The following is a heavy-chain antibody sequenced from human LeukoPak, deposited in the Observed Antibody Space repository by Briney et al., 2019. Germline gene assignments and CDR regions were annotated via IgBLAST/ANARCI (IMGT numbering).Heavy chain of an antibody. CDR3: ARRPLEWLLSYYFDY. CDR1: GGSISSGGYS. CDR2: IYHSGST. Sequence: PSQTLSLTCAVSGGSISSGGYSWSWIRQPPGKGLEWIGYIYHSGSTYYNPSLKSRVTISVDTSKNQFSLKLSSVTAADTAVYYCARRPLEWLLSYYFDYWGQGTLVTVSS. D-gene: IGHD3-3*01. J-gene: IGHJ4*02. V-gene: IGHV4-30-2*01.